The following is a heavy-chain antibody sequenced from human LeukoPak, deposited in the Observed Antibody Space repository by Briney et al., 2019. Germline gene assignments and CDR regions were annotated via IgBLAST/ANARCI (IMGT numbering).Heavy chain of an antibody. V-gene: IGHV1-2*02. Sequence: ASVKVSCKASGHTFTGYYMHWVRQAPGQGLEWMGWINPNSGGTNYAQKFQGRVTMTRDTSISTAYMELSRLRSDDTAVYYCARVPGRDIGSRSYYYYMDVWGKGTTVTVSS. CDR2: INPNSGGT. D-gene: IGHD2-15*01. CDR1: GHTFTGYY. J-gene: IGHJ6*03. CDR3: ARVPGRDIGSRSYYYYMDV.